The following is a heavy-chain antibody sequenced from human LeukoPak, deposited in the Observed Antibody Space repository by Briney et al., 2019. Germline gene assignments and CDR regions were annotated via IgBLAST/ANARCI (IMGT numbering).Heavy chain of an antibody. Sequence: SETLSLTCAVYGGSFSGYYWSWIRQPPGKGLEWIGYIYYSGSTYYNPSLKSRVTISVDTSKNQFSLKLSSVTAADTAVYYCARGGGNSGDYWGQGTLVTVSS. CDR1: GGSFSGYY. J-gene: IGHJ4*02. CDR2: IYYSGST. V-gene: IGHV4-30-4*01. D-gene: IGHD4-23*01. CDR3: ARGGGNSGDY.